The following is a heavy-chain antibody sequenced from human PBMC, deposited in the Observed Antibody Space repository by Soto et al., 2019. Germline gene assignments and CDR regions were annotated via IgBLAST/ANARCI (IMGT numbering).Heavy chain of an antibody. CDR1: GGSISSSNW. CDR3: AREPGYCSGCSCYSFDY. J-gene: IGHJ4*02. CDR2: IYHSGST. Sequence: QVQLQESGPGLVKPSGTLSLTCAVSGGSISSSNWWSWVRQPPGKGLEWIGEIYHSGSTNYNPSLKSRVTITGDKSKNQFSLKLRSGTAAGTAVYYCAREPGYCSGCSCYSFDYWGQGTLVTVSS. V-gene: IGHV4-4*02. D-gene: IGHD2-15*01.